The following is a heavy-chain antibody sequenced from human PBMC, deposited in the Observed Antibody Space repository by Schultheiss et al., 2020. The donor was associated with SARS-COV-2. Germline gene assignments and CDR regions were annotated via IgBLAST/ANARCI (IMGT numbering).Heavy chain of an antibody. CDR2: IKQDGSEK. D-gene: IGHD2-2*01. V-gene: IGHV3-7*03. J-gene: IGHJ4*02. CDR1: GFMFSTYW. CDR3: ARDRGEFLYQPPLRY. Sequence: GGSLRLSCAASGFMFSTYWMSWVRQAPGKGLEWVANIKQDGSEKYYVDSVKGRFTISRDNAKNSLYLQMNSLRGEDTAVYYCARDRGEFLYQPPLRYWGQGTLVTVSS.